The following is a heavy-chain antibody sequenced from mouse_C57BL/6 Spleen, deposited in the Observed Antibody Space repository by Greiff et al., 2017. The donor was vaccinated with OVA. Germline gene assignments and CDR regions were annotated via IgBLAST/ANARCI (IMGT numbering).Heavy chain of an antibody. J-gene: IGHJ2*01. CDR2: INPSTGGT. CDR1: GYSFTGYY. D-gene: IGHD2-12*01. Sequence: VQLQQSGPELVKPGASVKISCKASGYSFTGYYMNWVKQSPEKSLEWIGEINPSTGGTTYNQKFKAKATLTVDKSSSTAYMQLKSLTSEDSAVYYCASRYYSFDYWGQGTTLTVSS. V-gene: IGHV1-42*01. CDR3: ASRYYSFDY.